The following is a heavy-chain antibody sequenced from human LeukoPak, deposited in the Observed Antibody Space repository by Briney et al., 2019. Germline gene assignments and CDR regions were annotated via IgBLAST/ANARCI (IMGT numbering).Heavy chain of an antibody. Sequence: GSLRLSCAVSGFTFSSYSMNWVRPAPGKGLEWVSSISSSSSYIYYADSVKGRFTISRDNAKNSLYLQMNSLRAEDTAVYYCARAYDFWSGYYTDWGQGTLVTVSS. D-gene: IGHD3-3*01. CDR3: ARAYDFWSGYYTD. CDR2: ISSSSSYI. J-gene: IGHJ4*02. CDR1: GFTFSSYS. V-gene: IGHV3-21*01.